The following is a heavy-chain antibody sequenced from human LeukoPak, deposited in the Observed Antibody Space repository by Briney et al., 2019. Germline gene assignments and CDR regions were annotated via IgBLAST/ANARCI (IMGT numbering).Heavy chain of an antibody. CDR2: IYYSGST. CDR3: ARSFPGAYCGGDCYSDY. V-gene: IGHV4-59*01. CDR1: GGSISSYY. Sequence: PSETLSLTCTVSGGSISSYYWSWIRQPPGRGLEWIGYIYYSGSTNYNPSLKSRVTISVDTSKNQFSLKLSSVTAADTAVYYCARSFPGAYCGGDCYSDYWGQGTLVTVSS. D-gene: IGHD2-21*02. J-gene: IGHJ4*02.